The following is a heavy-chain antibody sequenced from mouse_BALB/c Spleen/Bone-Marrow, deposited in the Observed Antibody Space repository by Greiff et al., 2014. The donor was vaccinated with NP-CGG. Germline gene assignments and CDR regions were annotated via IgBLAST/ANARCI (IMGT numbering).Heavy chain of an antibody. CDR3: AKQYGNYDWYFDV. V-gene: IGHV2-6-5*01. CDR2: IWGGGST. J-gene: IGHJ1*01. Sequence: VKLEESGPGLVAPSQSLSITCTVSGFSLNDYGVSWIRQPPGKGLEWLGVIWGGGSTYYNSALKSRLSISKDNSKSQVFLKMNSLQTEDTAMYYCAKQYGNYDWYFDVWGAGTTVTVSS. CDR1: GFSLNDYG. D-gene: IGHD2-1*01.